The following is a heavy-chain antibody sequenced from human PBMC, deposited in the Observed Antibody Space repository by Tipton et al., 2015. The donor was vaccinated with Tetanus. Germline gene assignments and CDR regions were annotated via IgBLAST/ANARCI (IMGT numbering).Heavy chain of an antibody. J-gene: IGHJ4*02. CDR2: IKSKTDGGTT. CDR3: TTSGIVGSGSRVDY. Sequence: SLRLSCTTSGLFFHNAWMNWVRQAPGKGLEWVGHIKSKTDGGTTDYAARVKDRFSISRDDSKNTLFLLMNSLKTEDTAVYYCTTSGIVGSGSRVDYWGRGTLVTVTS. CDR1: GLFFHNAW. D-gene: IGHD1-26*01. V-gene: IGHV3-15*07.